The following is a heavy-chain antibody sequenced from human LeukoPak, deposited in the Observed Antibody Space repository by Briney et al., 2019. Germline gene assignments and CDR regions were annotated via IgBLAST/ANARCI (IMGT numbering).Heavy chain of an antibody. Sequence: ETLSLTCTVSGGSINSYYWSWVRQAPGKGLEWVSAISGSGGSTYYADSVKGRFTISRDNSKNTLYLQMNSLRAEDTAVYYCASGVVIIYPDFDYWGQGTLVTVSS. J-gene: IGHJ4*02. CDR3: ASGVVIIYPDFDY. V-gene: IGHV3-23*01. D-gene: IGHD3-3*01. CDR2: ISGSGGST. CDR1: GGSINSYY.